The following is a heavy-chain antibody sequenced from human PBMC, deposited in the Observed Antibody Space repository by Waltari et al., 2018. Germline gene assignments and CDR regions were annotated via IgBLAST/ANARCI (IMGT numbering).Heavy chain of an antibody. D-gene: IGHD1-26*01. CDR1: GFTFSTFW. CDR3: ASDVHSGRYGWFDP. V-gene: IGHV3-74*01. J-gene: IGHJ5*02. CDR2: MKSDGSAT. Sequence: EVQLVESGGGLVHPGGSLRLSCEASGFTFSTFWGHWVRQVPGKGLVWVSRMKSDGSATSYADSVKGRFTISRDNAKNTVYLQMNSLRVEDTAVYHCASDVHSGRYGWFDPWGQGTLVTVSS.